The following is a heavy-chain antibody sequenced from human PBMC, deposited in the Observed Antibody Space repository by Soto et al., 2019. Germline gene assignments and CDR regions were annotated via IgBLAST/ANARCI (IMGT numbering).Heavy chain of an antibody. CDR2: INSGSTSI. Sequence: PGGSLRLSCAASGFTFSSHVMYWVRQAPGKGLEWVSSINSGSTSIYYADSVKGRFTISRDNGKNSLYLQMSSLRADDTAVYYCLNGDYYVGQGTLVTVSS. CDR1: GFTFSSHV. V-gene: IGHV3-48*01. J-gene: IGHJ4*02. D-gene: IGHD4-17*01. CDR3: LNGDYY.